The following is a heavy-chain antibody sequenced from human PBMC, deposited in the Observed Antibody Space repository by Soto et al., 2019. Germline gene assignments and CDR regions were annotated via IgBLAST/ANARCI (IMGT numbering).Heavy chain of an antibody. Sequence: PSETLSLTCTVSGGSISSYYWSWIRQPPGKGLEWIGYIYYSGSTNYNPSLKSRVTISVDTSKNQFSLKLSSVTAADTAVYYCARTLEYSSSYLEIWFDPWGQGTLVTVSS. D-gene: IGHD6-6*01. CDR3: ARTLEYSSSYLEIWFDP. CDR1: GGSISSYY. J-gene: IGHJ5*02. CDR2: IYYSGST. V-gene: IGHV4-59*01.